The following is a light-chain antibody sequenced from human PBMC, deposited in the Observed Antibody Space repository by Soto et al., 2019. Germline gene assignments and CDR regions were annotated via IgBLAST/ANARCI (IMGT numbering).Light chain of an antibody. CDR1: KSVLYSSNNKNY. CDR3: QQYYSTPRT. J-gene: IGKJ1*01. CDR2: WAS. V-gene: IGKV4-1*01. Sequence: DIVMTQSPDALAVSLGERATINCKSSKSVLYSSNNKNYLAWYQQKPGQPPKLLIYWASTRESGVPDRFSGSGSGTDFTLTISSLQAEDAAVYYCQQYYSTPRTFGQGTKVDIK.